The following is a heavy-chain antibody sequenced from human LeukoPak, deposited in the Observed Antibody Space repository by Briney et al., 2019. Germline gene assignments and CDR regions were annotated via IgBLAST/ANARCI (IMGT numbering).Heavy chain of an antibody. CDR3: VRDADRGTWFDT. V-gene: IGHV3-21*04. Sequence: GGSLRLSCAASGFMFTDFYMNWVRQAPGKGLEWVSWISPTSSYMYYADSVKGRFTISRDNAKNSLYLQMNSLRAEDTALYYCVRDADRGTWFDTWGQGTLVTVSS. CDR2: ISPTSSYM. CDR1: GFMFTDFY. D-gene: IGHD2-15*01. J-gene: IGHJ5*02.